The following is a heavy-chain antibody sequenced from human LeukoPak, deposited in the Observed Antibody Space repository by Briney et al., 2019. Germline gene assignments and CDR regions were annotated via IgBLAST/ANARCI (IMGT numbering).Heavy chain of an antibody. D-gene: IGHD6-19*01. V-gene: IGHV3-33*01. Sequence: GGSLRLSCAASGFTFSSYGMHWVRQAPGKGLEWVAVIWYDGSNKYYADSVKGRFTISRDNSKNTLYLQMNSLRAEDTAVYYCARDGSSGWYEYYFDYWGQGTLVTVSS. CDR3: ARDGSSGWYEYYFDY. CDR2: IWYDGSNK. CDR1: GFTFSSYG. J-gene: IGHJ4*02.